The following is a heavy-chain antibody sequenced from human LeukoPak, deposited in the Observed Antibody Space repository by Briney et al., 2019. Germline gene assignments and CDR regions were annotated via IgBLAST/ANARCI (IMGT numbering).Heavy chain of an antibody. CDR1: GYTFTGYY. CDR2: INPNSGGT. CDR3: ARLYYYDSSGYYYGNYFDY. D-gene: IGHD3-22*01. V-gene: IGHV1-2*02. J-gene: IGHJ4*02. Sequence: GASVKVSCKASGYTFTGYYMHWVRQAPGQGLEWMGWINPNSGGTNYAQKFQGRVTMTRDTSISTAYMELSRLRSDDTAVYYCARLYYYDSSGYYYGNYFDYWGQGTLVTVSS.